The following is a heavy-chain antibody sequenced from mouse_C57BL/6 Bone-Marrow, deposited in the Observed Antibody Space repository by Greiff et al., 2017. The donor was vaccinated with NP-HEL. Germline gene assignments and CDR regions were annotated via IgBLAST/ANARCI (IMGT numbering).Heavy chain of an antibody. D-gene: IGHD2-3*01. CDR3: AQDGYSAY. CDR1: GYTFTGYW. CDR2: LLPGSGST. Sequence: QVQLQQSGAELMKPGASVKLSCKATGYTFTGYWIEWVKQRPGHGLEWIGELLPGSGSTNYNEKFKGKATFPADTSSNTAYMQLSSLTTEDSAIYYCAQDGYSAYWGQGTLVTVSA. J-gene: IGHJ3*01. V-gene: IGHV1-9*01.